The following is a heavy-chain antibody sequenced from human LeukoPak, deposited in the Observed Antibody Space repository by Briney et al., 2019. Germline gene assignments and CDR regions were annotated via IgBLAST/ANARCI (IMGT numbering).Heavy chain of an antibody. CDR3: VTAVVTLSSRAFDI. V-gene: IGHV3-30*07. Sequence: PGGSLRLSCAASGFTFSSYAMHWVRQAPGKGLEWVAVISYDGSNKYYADSVKGRFTISRDNSKNTLCLQMNSLRAEDTAVYYCVTAVVTLSSRAFDIWGQGTMVTVSS. J-gene: IGHJ3*02. CDR2: ISYDGSNK. D-gene: IGHD4-23*01. CDR1: GFTFSSYA.